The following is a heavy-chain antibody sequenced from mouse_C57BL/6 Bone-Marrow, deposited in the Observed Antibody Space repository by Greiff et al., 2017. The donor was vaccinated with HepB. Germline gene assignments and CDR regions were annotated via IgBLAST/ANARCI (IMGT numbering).Heavy chain of an antibody. CDR2: SRNKANDYTT. CDR1: GFTFSDFY. D-gene: IGHD3-3*01. J-gene: IGHJ4*01. Sequence: EVQGVESGGGLVQSGRSLRLSCATSGFTFSDFYMEWVRQAPGKGLEWIAASRNKANDYTTEYSASVKGRFIVARDTSQSILYLQMNALRAEDTAIYYCARGRNYAMDYWGQGTSVTVSS. CDR3: ARGRNYAMDY. V-gene: IGHV7-1*01.